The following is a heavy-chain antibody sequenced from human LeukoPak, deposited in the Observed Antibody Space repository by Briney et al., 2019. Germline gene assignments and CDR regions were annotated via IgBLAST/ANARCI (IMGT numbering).Heavy chain of an antibody. Sequence: PGGSLGLSCTASGLTFSSYWMSWVRQAPGKGLEWVANIKQDGSEKYYVDSVKGRFSISRDNSKDSLYLQMSSLRAEDTAVYYCAREAGYCNGGSCYFWFDPWGRGTLVTVSS. D-gene: IGHD2-15*01. CDR3: AREAGYCNGGSCYFWFDP. CDR1: GLTFSSYW. V-gene: IGHV3-7*05. J-gene: IGHJ5*02. CDR2: IKQDGSEK.